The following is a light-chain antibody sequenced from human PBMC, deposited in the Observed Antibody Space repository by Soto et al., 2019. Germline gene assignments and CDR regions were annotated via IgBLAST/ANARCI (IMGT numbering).Light chain of an antibody. CDR1: QSVSRY. CDR2: DAS. Sequence: EIVLTQSPATLSLSPGERATLSCRASQSVSRYLAWYQQKPGQAPRLLIYDASNRATGIPARFSGSGSGTYFPLTISSLEPEDFAVYYCQQRSNWPRTFGQGTKLEIK. J-gene: IGKJ2*01. V-gene: IGKV3-11*01. CDR3: QQRSNWPRT.